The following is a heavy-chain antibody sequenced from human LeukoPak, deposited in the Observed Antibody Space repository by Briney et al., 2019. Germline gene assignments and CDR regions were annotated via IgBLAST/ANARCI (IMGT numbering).Heavy chain of an antibody. J-gene: IGHJ6*02. V-gene: IGHV4-31*03. D-gene: IGHD2-21*01. CDR1: GGSISSGGYY. Sequence: SQTLSLTCTVSGGSISSGGYYWSWIRQHPGKGLEWIGYIYYSGSTYYNPSLKSRVTISVDTSKNQFSLKLSSVTAADTALYYCARELEGLGYYYYGMDVWGQGTTVTVSS. CDR3: ARELEGLGYYYYGMDV. CDR2: IYYSGST.